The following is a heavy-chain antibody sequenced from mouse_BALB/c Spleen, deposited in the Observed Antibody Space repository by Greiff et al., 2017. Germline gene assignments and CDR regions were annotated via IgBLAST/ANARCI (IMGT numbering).Heavy chain of an antibody. CDR3: AREYTTAAWFAY. V-gene: IGHV2-9*02. Sequence: VQLVESGPGLVAPSQSLSITCTVSGFSLTSYGVHWVRQPPGKGLEWLGVIWAGGSTNYNSALMSRLSISKDNSKSQVFLKMNSLQTDDTAMYYCAREYTTAAWFAYWGQGTLVTVSA. CDR1: GFSLTSYG. CDR2: IWAGGST. D-gene: IGHD1-2*01. J-gene: IGHJ3*01.